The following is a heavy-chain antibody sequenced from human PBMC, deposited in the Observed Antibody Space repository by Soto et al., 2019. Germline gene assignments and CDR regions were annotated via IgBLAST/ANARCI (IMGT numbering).Heavy chain of an antibody. CDR2: ISGSGGST. D-gene: IGHD3-22*01. CDR1: GFTFSSYA. CDR3: AKDPLYDSSGYYPPGLDYGMDV. Sequence: HPGGSLRLSCAASGFTFSSYAMSWVRQAPRKGLEWVSAISGSGGSTYYADSVKGRFTISRDNSKNTLYLQMNSLRAEDTAVYYCAKDPLYDSSGYYPPGLDYGMDVWGQGTTVTVSS. V-gene: IGHV3-23*01. J-gene: IGHJ6*02.